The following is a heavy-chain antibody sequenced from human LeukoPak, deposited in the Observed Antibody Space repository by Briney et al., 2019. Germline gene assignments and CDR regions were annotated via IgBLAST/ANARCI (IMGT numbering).Heavy chain of an antibody. CDR2: IYYSGST. D-gene: IGHD1-26*01. Sequence: SETLSLTCTVAGGSISSSSYYWGWLRQPPGKGLEWFGSIYYSGSTYYNPSLKSRVTISVDTSKNQFSLKRSSVTAADTAVYYCARRGWEQPGGGYYYYYMDVWGKGTTVTASS. CDR1: GGSISSSSYY. CDR3: ARRGWEQPGGGYYYYYMDV. J-gene: IGHJ6*03. V-gene: IGHV4-39*01.